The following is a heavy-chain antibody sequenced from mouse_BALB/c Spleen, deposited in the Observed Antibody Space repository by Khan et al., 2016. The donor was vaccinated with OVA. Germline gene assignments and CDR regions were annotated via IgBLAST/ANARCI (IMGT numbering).Heavy chain of an antibody. D-gene: IGHD2-14*01. CDR1: GYSFTGYY. J-gene: IGHJ3*01. CDR2: VNPNTGNT. CDR3: ARGYDFFTY. V-gene: IGHV1-26*01. Sequence: VQLKQSGPDLVKPGASVKMSCKASGYSFTGYYMNWVKQSHGKSLECIGRVNPNTGNTNYNQKFRGKAILIVDTSSSTAYMELHSLTSEDSAVYYCARGYDFFTYWGQGTLVTVSA.